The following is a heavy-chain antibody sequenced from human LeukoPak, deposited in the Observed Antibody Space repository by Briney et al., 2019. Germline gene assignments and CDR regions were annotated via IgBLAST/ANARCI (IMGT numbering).Heavy chain of an antibody. CDR1: GGSFSGYY. CDR2: INHSGST. CDR3: ARGLRPYYDILTGYYGGFDP. V-gene: IGHV4-34*01. J-gene: IGHJ5*02. Sequence: SETLSLTCAVYGGSFSGYYWSWIRQPPGKGLEWIGEINHSGSTNYNPSLKSRVTISVDMSKNQFSLKLSSVTAADTAVYYCARGLRPYYDILTGYYGGFDPWGQGTLVTVSS. D-gene: IGHD3-9*01.